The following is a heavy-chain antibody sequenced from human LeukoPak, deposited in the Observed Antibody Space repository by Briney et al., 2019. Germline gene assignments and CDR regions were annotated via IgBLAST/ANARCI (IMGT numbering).Heavy chain of an antibody. CDR1: GGSISSYY. V-gene: IGHV4-59*01. CDR2: IYYSGST. Sequence: SETLSLTCTVSGGSISSYYWSWIRQPPGKGLEWIGYIYYSGSTNYNPSLKSRVTISVDTSKNQFSLKLSSVTAADTAVYYCARLPYYYDSSGYYGAFDIWGQGTMVTVSS. J-gene: IGHJ3*02. CDR3: ARLPYYYDSSGYYGAFDI. D-gene: IGHD3-22*01.